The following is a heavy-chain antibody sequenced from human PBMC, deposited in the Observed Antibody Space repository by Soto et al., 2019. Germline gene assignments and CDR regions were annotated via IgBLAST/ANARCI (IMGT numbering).Heavy chain of an antibody. Sequence: GESLKISCQGSGYRFSSYWITWVRQKPGKGLEWMGRIDPSGSYTNYSASFEGHVTISADKANSTAYLQWSSLKASDTAMYYCARLQAAAGDNDLTFDYWGQGTLVTVS. CDR3: ARLQAAAGDNDLTFDY. J-gene: IGHJ4*02. D-gene: IGHD6-13*01. V-gene: IGHV5-10-1*01. CDR2: IDPSGSYT. CDR1: GYRFSSYW.